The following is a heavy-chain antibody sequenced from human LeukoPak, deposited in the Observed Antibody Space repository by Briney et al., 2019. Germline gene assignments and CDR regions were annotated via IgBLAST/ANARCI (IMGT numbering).Heavy chain of an antibody. J-gene: IGHJ5*02. CDR3: AKDAWSGYYTEGYNWFDP. CDR1: GFTFSSYG. CDR2: IWYDGSNK. V-gene: IGHV3-33*06. Sequence: GGSLRLSCAASGFTFSSYGMHWVRQAPGKGLEWVAVIWYDGSNKYYADSVKGRFTISRDNSKNTLYLQMNSPRAEDTAVYYCAKDAWSGYYTEGYNWFDPWGQGTLVTVSS. D-gene: IGHD3-3*01.